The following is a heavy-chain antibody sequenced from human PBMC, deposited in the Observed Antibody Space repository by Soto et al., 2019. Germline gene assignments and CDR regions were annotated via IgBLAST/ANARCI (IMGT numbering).Heavy chain of an antibody. Sequence: QVQLVESGGGVVQPGRSLRLSCAASGFTFSSYGMHWVRQAPGKGLEWVAGISYDGSNKYYADSVKGRFTISRDNSKNTLYLPMNSLRAEDTAVYYCAKCGYVYQRRYPFDYWGQGTLVTVSS. D-gene: IGHD2-2*02. J-gene: IGHJ4*02. CDR3: AKCGYVYQRRYPFDY. CDR2: ISYDGSNK. CDR1: GFTFSSYG. V-gene: IGHV3-30*18.